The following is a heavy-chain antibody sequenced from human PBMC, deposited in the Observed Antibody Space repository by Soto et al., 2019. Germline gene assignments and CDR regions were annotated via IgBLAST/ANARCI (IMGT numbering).Heavy chain of an antibody. CDR3: ADGHFCSGPWTDKSLDC. Sequence: PSETLSLTGAASGDSINSNHWWNWVRQPTGKLLEWISQSPHTRSTNSNPSLTRRVNKSVDKAKNHFPLHLSSVTAEDTAVYYFADGHFCSGPWTDKSLDCWRHGTMVTVSS. D-gene: IGHD3-3*02. CDR1: GDSINSNHW. CDR2: SPHTRST. J-gene: IGHJ4*01. V-gene: IGHV4-4*02.